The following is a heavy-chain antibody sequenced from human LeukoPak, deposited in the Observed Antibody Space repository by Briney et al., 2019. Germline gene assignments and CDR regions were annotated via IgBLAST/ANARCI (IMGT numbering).Heavy chain of an antibody. V-gene: IGHV3-23*01. CDR1: GFTFSSYA. J-gene: IGHJ4*02. CDR2: ISGSGGST. CDR3: AKVEYCSGGSCYFFDY. D-gene: IGHD2-15*01. Sequence: GGSLRLSCAASGFTFSSYAMSWVRQAPGKGLEWVSAISGSGGSTYYADSVKGRFTISRDNSKNTLYLQMNSLRAEDTAVYYCAKVEYCSGGSCYFFDYWGQGTLVTASS.